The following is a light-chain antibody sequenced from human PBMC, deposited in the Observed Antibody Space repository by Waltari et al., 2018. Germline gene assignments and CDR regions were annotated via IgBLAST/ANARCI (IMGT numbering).Light chain of an antibody. CDR1: QSVSRA. CDR2: GAS. CDR3: QHYVRLPAT. J-gene: IGKJ1*01. V-gene: IGKV3-20*01. Sequence: EIVLTQSPGSLSSSPGERVTLSCRASQSVSRALAWYQQKPGQAPRLLIFGASNRATGIPDSFSGSGSETDFSLTISRLEPEDLAVYYCQHYVRLPATFGRGTKVEIK.